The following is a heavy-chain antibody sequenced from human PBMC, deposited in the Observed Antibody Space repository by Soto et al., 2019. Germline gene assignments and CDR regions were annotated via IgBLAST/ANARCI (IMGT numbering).Heavy chain of an antibody. CDR1: GFTFSSYW. V-gene: IGHV3-74*01. J-gene: IGHJ4*02. D-gene: IGHD5-12*01. CDR2: INSDGSST. Sequence: GGSLRLSCAASGFTFSSYWMHWVRQAPGKGLVWVSRINSDGSSTSYADSVKGRFTISRDNAKNTLYLQMNSLRAEDTAVYYCPREGSGYDYFDYWGQGTLVTVSS. CDR3: PREGSGYDYFDY.